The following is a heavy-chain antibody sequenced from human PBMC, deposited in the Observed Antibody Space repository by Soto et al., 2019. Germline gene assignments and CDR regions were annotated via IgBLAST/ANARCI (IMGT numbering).Heavy chain of an antibody. V-gene: IGHV4-4*07. CDR1: GGSISSYY. CDR3: ARDRYYYGSGSYFYYYGMDV. Sequence: SETLSLTCTVSGGSISSYYWSWTRQPAGKGLEWIGRIYTSGSTNYNPSLKSRVTMSVDTSKNQFSLKLSSVTAADTAVYYCARDRYYYGSGSYFYYYGMDVWGQGTTVTVSS. CDR2: IYTSGST. D-gene: IGHD3-10*01. J-gene: IGHJ6*02.